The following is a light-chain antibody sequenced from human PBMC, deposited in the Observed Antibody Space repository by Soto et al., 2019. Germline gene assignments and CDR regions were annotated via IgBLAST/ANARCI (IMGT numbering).Light chain of an antibody. CDR3: KRYNNWPLT. V-gene: IGKV3-15*01. CDR1: QGIGST. Sequence: EIVIPQSPATLSVSPAEGATLSCRYSQGIGSTLAWYQHKPGQTPRLLIYDASTRATGVPARFSGSGSGTEFTLTINSLQSEDFAVYYCKRYNNWPLTFGGGTKVDIK. J-gene: IGKJ4*01. CDR2: DAS.